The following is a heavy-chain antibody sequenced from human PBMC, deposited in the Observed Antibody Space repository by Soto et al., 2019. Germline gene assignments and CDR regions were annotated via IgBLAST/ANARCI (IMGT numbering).Heavy chain of an antibody. CDR3: ASARTALAEQYYFDY. Sequence: GGSLRLSCAASGFTFSSYGMHWVRQAPGKGLEWVAVIWYDGSNKYYADSVKGRFTISRDNSKNTLYLQMNSLRAEDTAVYYCASARTALAEQYYFDYWGQGTLVTVSS. V-gene: IGHV3-33*01. J-gene: IGHJ4*02. D-gene: IGHD5-18*01. CDR2: IWYDGSNK. CDR1: GFTFSSYG.